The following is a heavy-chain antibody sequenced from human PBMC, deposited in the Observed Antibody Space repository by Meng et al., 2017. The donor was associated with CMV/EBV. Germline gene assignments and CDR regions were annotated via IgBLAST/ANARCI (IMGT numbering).Heavy chain of an antibody. V-gene: IGHV3-20*04. D-gene: IGHD2-2*02. CDR1: GFSINDHD. J-gene: IGHJ3*01. CDR2: INWSGSGA. Sequence: GESLKISCVGSGFSINDHDMIWVRQPPGKGLEWVSGINWSGSGAGYADSVKGRFTISRNNARNSLSLEMNNLRVEDTALYYCVRGDMPAAVLGSFDLWGQGTMVTVSS. CDR3: VRGDMPAAVLGSFDL.